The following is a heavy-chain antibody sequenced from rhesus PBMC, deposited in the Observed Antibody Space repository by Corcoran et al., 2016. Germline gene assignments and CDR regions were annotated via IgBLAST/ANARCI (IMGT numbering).Heavy chain of an antibody. J-gene: IGHJ5-1*01. Sequence: QVQLQESGPGLVKPSETLSLTCAVSGGSISSSNWWSWIRQHPGKGLEWIGGIYNKKERNNTNPCLKMRVTMSKDTSKNRFSLKLSSVAAVDTAVYYGARGVITVTISDRFDVWGPGVLVTVSS. CDR1: GGSISSSNW. D-gene: IGHD3-9*01. CDR2: IYNKKERN. CDR3: ARGVITVTISDRFDV. V-gene: IGHV4S12*01.